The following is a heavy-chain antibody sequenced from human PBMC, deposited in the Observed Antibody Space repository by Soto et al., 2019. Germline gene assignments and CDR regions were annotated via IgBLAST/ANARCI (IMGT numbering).Heavy chain of an antibody. CDR1: GGSISSSSYY. Sequence: PSETLSLTCTVSGGSISSSSYYWGWIRQPPGKGLEWIGSIYYSGSTYYNPSLKSRVTISVDTSKNQFSLKLSSVTAADTAVYYCARPQFSGTYHDTFNIWGQGTMVTVSS. J-gene: IGHJ3*02. CDR2: IYYSGST. CDR3: ARPQFSGTYHDTFNI. D-gene: IGHD1-26*01. V-gene: IGHV4-39*01.